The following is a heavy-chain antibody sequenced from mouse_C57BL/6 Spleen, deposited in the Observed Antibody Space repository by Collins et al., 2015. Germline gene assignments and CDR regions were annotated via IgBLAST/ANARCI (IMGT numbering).Heavy chain of an antibody. J-gene: IGHJ1*03. D-gene: IGHD1-1*01. CDR1: GYTFTSYG. Sequence: EVQLQQSGAELVRPGSPVKMSCKTSGYTFTSYGINWVKQRPGQGLEWIGYIYIGNGYTEYNEKFKGKATLTSDTSSSTAYMQLSSLTSEDSAIYFCAIYYYGSRRRYFDVWGTGTTVTVSS. CDR3: AIYYYGSRRRYFDV. CDR2: IYIGNGYT. V-gene: IGHV1-58*01.